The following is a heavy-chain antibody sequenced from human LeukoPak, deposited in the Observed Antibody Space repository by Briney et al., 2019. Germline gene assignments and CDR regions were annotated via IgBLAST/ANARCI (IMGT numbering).Heavy chain of an antibody. CDR3: AKQHGYNYGYADY. Sequence: GGSLRLSCAASGFTFTSYAMSWVRQAPGKGLEWVSAISGSGTSTFCADSAKGRFTISRDNSKNTLYLQMNSLRAEDTAVYYCAKQHGYNYGYADYWGQGTLVTVSS. CDR2: ISGSGTST. D-gene: IGHD5-12*01. CDR1: GFTFTSYA. V-gene: IGHV3-23*01. J-gene: IGHJ4*02.